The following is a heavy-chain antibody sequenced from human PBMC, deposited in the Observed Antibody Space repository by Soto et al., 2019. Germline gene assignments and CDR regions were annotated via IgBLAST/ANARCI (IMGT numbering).Heavy chain of an antibody. D-gene: IGHD6-13*01. CDR2: ISGSGGST. CDR3: AKDLITRSSLTFYYYYYYGMDV. CDR1: GFTFSSYA. Sequence: SGGSLRLSCAASGFTFSSYAMSWVRQAPGKGLEWVSAISGSGGSTYYADSVKGRFTISRDNSKNTLYLQMNSLRAEDTAVYYCAKDLITRSSLTFYYYYYYGMDVWGQGTTVTVSS. V-gene: IGHV3-23*01. J-gene: IGHJ6*02.